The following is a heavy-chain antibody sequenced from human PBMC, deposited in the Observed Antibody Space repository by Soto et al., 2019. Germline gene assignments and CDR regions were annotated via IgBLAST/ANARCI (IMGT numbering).Heavy chain of an antibody. D-gene: IGHD3-10*01. CDR1: GFTFNNYW. CDR2: INGDGTTT. J-gene: IGHJ6*02. CDR3: ARGVRGHYGKDV. V-gene: IGHV3-74*01. Sequence: EVQLVESGGGLVQPGGSLRLSCAASGFTFNNYWIHWVRQAPGKGPMWVSRINGDGTTTNYADSVKGRFAISRDNATNTVYLQMNSLRAEDTALYYCARGVRGHYGKDVWGQGTTVTVSS.